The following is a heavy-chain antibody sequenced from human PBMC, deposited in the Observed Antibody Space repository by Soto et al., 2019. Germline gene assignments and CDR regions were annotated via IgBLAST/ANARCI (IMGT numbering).Heavy chain of an antibody. CDR2: INPNSGGT. CDR3: ARRSSGWSDS. D-gene: IGHD6-19*01. J-gene: IGHJ5*01. V-gene: IGHV1-2*02. CDR1: GYTFTDYY. Sequence: QVPLVQSGAEVKKPGASVKVSCKASGYTFTDYYMHWVRQAPGQGLEWMGWINPNSGGTNYAQKFQGRVTMTRDTSISTAYMDLSRLTSDDTAMYYCARRSSGWSDSWGQGTLVTVSS.